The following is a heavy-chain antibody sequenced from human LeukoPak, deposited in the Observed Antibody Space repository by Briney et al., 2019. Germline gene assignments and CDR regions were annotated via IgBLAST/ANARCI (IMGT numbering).Heavy chain of an antibody. Sequence: PSETLSLTCTVSGGSISSYYWSWIRQPPGKGLEWIGYIYYSGSTNYNPSLKSRVTISVDTSKNQFSLKLSSVTAADTAVYYCARVPYYYAMDVWGQGSTVTVSS. CDR2: IYYSGST. V-gene: IGHV4-59*01. J-gene: IGHJ6*02. CDR1: GGSISSYY. CDR3: ARVPYYYAMDV.